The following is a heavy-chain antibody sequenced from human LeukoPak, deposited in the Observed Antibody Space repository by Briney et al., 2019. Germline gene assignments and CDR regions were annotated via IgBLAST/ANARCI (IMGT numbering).Heavy chain of an antibody. J-gene: IGHJ4*02. CDR1: GFTFSSYG. Sequence: GGSLRLSCAASGFTFSSYGMHWVRQAPGKGLEWVAFIRYDGSSKYNADSVKGRFTLSRDNSKNTLYLQMNSLRAEDTAVYYCAKATNDPSGYHIDYWGQGTLVTVSS. V-gene: IGHV3-30*02. D-gene: IGHD3-22*01. CDR3: AKATNDPSGYHIDY. CDR2: IRYDGSSK.